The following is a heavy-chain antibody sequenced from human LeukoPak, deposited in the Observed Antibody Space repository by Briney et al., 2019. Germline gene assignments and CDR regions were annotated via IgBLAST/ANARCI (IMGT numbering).Heavy chain of an antibody. V-gene: IGHV4-39*01. D-gene: IGHD2-21*02. CDR2: IYYSGST. Sequence: PSETLSLTCTVSGGSISNSSDYWGWIRQPPGKGLEWIGSIYYSGSTYYNPSLKSRVTISVDTSKNQFSLKLSSVSAADTAVYYCARRSPQCWGGDCYFDYWGQGTLVTVPS. CDR1: GGSISNSSDY. CDR3: ARRSPQCWGGDCYFDY. J-gene: IGHJ4*02.